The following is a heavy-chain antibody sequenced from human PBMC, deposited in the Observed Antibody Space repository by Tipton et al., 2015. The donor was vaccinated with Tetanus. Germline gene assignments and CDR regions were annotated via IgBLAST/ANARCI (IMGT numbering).Heavy chain of an antibody. Sequence: QLVQSGAEVKKPGASVKVSCQAAGYSFTSYGINWVRQAPGQGLEWVGWITPYNGHKDLAQKFQGRVTMTTDVSLATAYLELRTLKSDDTAVYYCVRGRGLGAYSYRFEYWGQGALVTVSS. V-gene: IGHV1-18*01. CDR3: VRGRGLGAYSYRFEY. CDR2: ITPYNGHK. CDR1: GYSFTSYG. J-gene: IGHJ4*02. D-gene: IGHD5-18*01.